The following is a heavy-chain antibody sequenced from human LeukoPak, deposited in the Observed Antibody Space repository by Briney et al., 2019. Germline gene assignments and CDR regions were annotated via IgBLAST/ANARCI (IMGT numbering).Heavy chain of an antibody. Sequence: ASVKVSCKASGYTFTSYGISWVRQAPGQGLEWMGWISAYNGNTNYAQKLQGRVTMTTDTSTSTAYMELRSLRSDDTAVYYCARVGRYDFWSGYSSYYYCYMDVWGKGTTVTVSS. D-gene: IGHD3-3*01. V-gene: IGHV1-18*01. CDR2: ISAYNGNT. CDR1: GYTFTSYG. J-gene: IGHJ6*03. CDR3: ARVGRYDFWSGYSSYYYCYMDV.